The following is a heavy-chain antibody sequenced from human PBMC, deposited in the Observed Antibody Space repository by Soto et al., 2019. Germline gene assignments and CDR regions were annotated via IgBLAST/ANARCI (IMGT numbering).Heavy chain of an antibody. Sequence: QVQLVESGGGVVQPGRSLRLSCAASGFTFSSYGMHWVRQAPGKGLEWVAVIWYDGSNKYYADSVKGRFTISRDNSKNTLYLQMNSLRAEDTAVYYCARDRYGYLYYYNYGMDVWGQGTTVTVSS. D-gene: IGHD5-18*01. CDR1: GFTFSSYG. J-gene: IGHJ6*02. V-gene: IGHV3-33*01. CDR3: ARDRYGYLYYYNYGMDV. CDR2: IWYDGSNK.